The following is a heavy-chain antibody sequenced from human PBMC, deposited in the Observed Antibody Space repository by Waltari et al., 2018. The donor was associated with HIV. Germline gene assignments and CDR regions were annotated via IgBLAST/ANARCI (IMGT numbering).Heavy chain of an antibody. CDR3: ARSYCSSTSCYAVGALDI. CDR2: IYYSGNT. D-gene: IGHD2-2*01. J-gene: IGHJ3*02. V-gene: IGHV4-39*01. CDR1: GGSISSTSYY. Sequence: QLQLQESGPGLVKPSETLSLTCTVSGGSISSTSYYWGWIRQPPGKGLQWIGSIYYSGNTYYNPALKRRVTISVDTSKNQFYLKLGSVTAADTAVYYCARSYCSSTSCYAVGALDIWGQGTMVTVSA.